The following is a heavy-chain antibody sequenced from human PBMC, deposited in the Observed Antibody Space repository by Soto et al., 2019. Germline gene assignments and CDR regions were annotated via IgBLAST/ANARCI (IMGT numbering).Heavy chain of an antibody. V-gene: IGHV1-2*02. CDR2: INPIVSMS. D-gene: IGHD3-10*01. CDR3: AASYGSGYRAFDY. CDR1: GYTFTGYY. J-gene: IGHJ4*02. Sequence: EASVNVSCKASGYTFTGYYMHWVRQAPGLGLEWVGRINPIVSMSNYAQKFQGRVSMTADKSTSTAYMELRSLRSDDTAMYFCAASYGSGYRAFDYWGQGALVTVSS.